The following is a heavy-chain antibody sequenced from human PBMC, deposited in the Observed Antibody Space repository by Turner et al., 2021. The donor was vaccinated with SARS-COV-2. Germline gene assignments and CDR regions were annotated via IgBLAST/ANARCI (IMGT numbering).Heavy chain of an antibody. CDR3: ARHSTSGSAYNP. Sequence: QLQLQERGPGLVKPSETLSLTCTVPGGSISSSTYYWGWLRQPPGKGLEWIGSIYYSGSAYYHPSHKSRVTISVDTSKNQFSLKLSSVTAADTAIYYCARHSTSGSAYNPWGQGTLVTVSS. J-gene: IGHJ5*02. CDR2: IYYSGSA. D-gene: IGHD3-10*01. CDR1: GGSISSSTYY. V-gene: IGHV4-39*01.